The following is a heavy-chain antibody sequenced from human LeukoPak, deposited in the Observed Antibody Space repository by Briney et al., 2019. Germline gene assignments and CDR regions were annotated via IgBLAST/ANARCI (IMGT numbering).Heavy chain of an antibody. CDR1: GFTFSSYR. CDR2: INQDGSEK. J-gene: IGHJ4*02. CDR3: ARQGYSYALYYFDY. V-gene: IGHV3-7*01. D-gene: IGHD5-18*01. Sequence: GGSLRLSCAASGFTFSSYRMSWVRQAPGKGLEWVANINQDGSEKYYVDSVKGRFTISRDNAKDSLYLQMNSLRAEDTALYYCARQGYSYALYYFDYWGQGTVVTVSS.